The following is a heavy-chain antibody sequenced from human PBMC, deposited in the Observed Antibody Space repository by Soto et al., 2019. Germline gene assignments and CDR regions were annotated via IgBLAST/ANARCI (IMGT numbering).Heavy chain of an antibody. CDR2: IYGADSDT. CDR1: GCTFTSYW. J-gene: IGHJ6*02. D-gene: IGHD3-3*02. CDR3: ATISTKYNYYHGMDV. V-gene: IGHV5-51*01. Sequence: GESLKISCKASGCTFTSYWIAWVRQMPGRGLEWMGIIYGADSDTRYSPSFQGQVTISADKSISTAYLQWSSLKASDTAMYYCATISTKYNYYHGMDVWGQGTTVTVSS.